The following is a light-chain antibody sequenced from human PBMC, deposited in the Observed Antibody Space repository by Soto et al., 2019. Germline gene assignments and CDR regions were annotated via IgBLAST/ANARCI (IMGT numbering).Light chain of an antibody. V-gene: IGKV3D-20*01. J-gene: IGKJ5*01. CDR1: QSVSSSY. CDR3: QQYGSSPIT. CDR2: DTS. Sequence: IVLTQSPATLSSSPGERATLSCGASQSVSSSYVAWYQHKPGLAPRLLIHDTSSRAIGIPDRFSGSKSGTNFTLTIRRMEPEDVGMYFWQQYGSSPITVGLGTRLDSK.